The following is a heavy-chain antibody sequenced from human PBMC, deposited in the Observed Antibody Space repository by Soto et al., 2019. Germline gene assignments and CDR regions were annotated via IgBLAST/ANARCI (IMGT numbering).Heavy chain of an antibody. CDR3: ARHLTWASSWQHFDY. D-gene: IGHD6-13*01. J-gene: IGHJ4*02. Sequence: QLQLQESGPGLVRPSETLSLTCTVSGGSLSSSSFYWGWIRQPPGKGLEWIGSIYYSGTPFYNPSLSSPVTISVDTSKNQFSLKVSYVTAADTAVYYCARHLTWASSWQHFDYWGQGSLVTVSS. CDR2: IYYSGTP. CDR1: GGSLSSSSFY. V-gene: IGHV4-39*01.